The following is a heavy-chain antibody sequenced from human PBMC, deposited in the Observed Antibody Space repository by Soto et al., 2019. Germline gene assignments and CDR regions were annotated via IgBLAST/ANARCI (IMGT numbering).Heavy chain of an antibody. V-gene: IGHV3-33*01. CDR3: ARVKRGYSGYVSGYYYGMDV. D-gene: IGHD5-12*01. J-gene: IGHJ6*02. CDR1: GFTFSSYG. Sequence: GGSLRLSCAASGFTFSSYGMHWVRQAPGKGLEWVAVIWYDGSNKYYADSAKGRFTISRDNSKNTLYLQMNSLRAEDTAVYYCARVKRGYSGYVSGYYYGMDVWGQGTTVTVSS. CDR2: IWYDGSNK.